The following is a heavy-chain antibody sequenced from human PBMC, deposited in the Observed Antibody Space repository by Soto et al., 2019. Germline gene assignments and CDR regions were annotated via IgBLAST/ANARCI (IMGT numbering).Heavy chain of an antibody. V-gene: IGHV1-3*01. CDR3: ARRRPGTYGLDY. D-gene: IGHD1-1*01. CDR1: GYTFTNYA. CDR2: INGGNANT. Sequence: QVQLVQSGAEVKKPGASVKVSCKASGYTFTNYAIHWVRQAPGQRLEWMGWINGGNANTMYSQKLQGRVTITRDTSATTVYMELSSLRSEDTAMYYCARRRPGTYGLDYWGQGTLVTVSS. J-gene: IGHJ4*02.